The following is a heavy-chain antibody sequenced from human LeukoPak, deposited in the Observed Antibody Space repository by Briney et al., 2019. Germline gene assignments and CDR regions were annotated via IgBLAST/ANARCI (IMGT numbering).Heavy chain of an antibody. Sequence: SETLSLTCAVYGGSFSGYYWSWIRQPPGKGLEWIGEINHSGSTNHNPPLKGRVTISVDTSKNQFSLKLTSVTASDTAVYYCARHRRFGDLSSYYYGMDVWGKGTTVTVSS. CDR3: ARHRRFGDLSSYYYGMDV. D-gene: IGHD3-10*01. CDR1: GGSFSGYY. J-gene: IGHJ6*04. CDR2: INHSGST. V-gene: IGHV4-34*01.